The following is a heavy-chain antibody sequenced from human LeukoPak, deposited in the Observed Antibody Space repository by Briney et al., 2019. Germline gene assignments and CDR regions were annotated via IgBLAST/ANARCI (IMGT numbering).Heavy chain of an antibody. Sequence: ASVKVSCKASGYTFTSYYMHWVRQAPGQGLEGMGIINPSGGSTSYAQKFQGRVTMTRDMSTSKVYMELSSLRSEDTAVYYCARENMIVAPYYYYYMDVWGKGTTVTVSS. CDR2: INPSGGST. J-gene: IGHJ6*03. D-gene: IGHD3-22*01. CDR3: ARENMIVAPYYYYYMDV. V-gene: IGHV1-46*01. CDR1: GYTFTSYY.